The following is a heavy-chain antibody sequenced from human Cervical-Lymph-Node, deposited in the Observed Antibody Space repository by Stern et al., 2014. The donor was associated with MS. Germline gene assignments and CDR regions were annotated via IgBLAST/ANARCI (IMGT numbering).Heavy chain of an antibody. CDR1: GFSLTTNGVA. V-gene: IGHV2-5*02. D-gene: IGHD6-6*01. Sequence: QITLQESGPTLVIPTQTLTLTCTFSGFSLTTNGVAVGWIRQPPGKGLEWLALIYWDDNTRYSPSLKSRLTITKDTSKNQVLLTMTNVEPVDTATYYCAHRDDWQLDFAYWGQGILVTVSS. CDR3: AHRDDWQLDFAY. J-gene: IGHJ4*02. CDR2: IYWDDNT.